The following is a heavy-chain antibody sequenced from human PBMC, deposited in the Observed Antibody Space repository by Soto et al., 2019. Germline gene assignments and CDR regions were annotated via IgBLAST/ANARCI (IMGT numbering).Heavy chain of an antibody. J-gene: IGHJ6*02. CDR1: GFTFSSYA. Sequence: GGSLRLSCAASGFTFSSYAMHWVRQAPGKGLEWVAVISYDGSNKYYADSVKGRFTISRDNSKNTLYLQMNSLRAEDTAVYYCARDFGILSYYYYGMDVWGQGTTVTVSS. CDR2: ISYDGSNK. D-gene: IGHD3-9*01. CDR3: ARDFGILSYYYYGMDV. V-gene: IGHV3-30-3*01.